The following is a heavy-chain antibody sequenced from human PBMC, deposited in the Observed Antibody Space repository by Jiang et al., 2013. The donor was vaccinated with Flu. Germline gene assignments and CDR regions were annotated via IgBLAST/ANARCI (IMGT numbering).Heavy chain of an antibody. D-gene: IGHD3/OR15-3a*01. Sequence: QTLSLTCGISGDSVSSPNAAWSWIRQSPSRGLEWLGRTYYRSEWYNDYAESVKGRISISPDTSKNQLSLQLNSVTPEDTAVYFCARESTGDSERLLWTYWGQGTLVTVSS. J-gene: IGHJ4*02. V-gene: IGHV6-1*01. CDR3: ARESTGDSERLLWTY. CDR2: TYYRSEWYN. CDR1: GDSVSSPNAA.